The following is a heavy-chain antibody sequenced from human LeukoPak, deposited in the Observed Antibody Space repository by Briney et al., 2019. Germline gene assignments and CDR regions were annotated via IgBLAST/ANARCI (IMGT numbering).Heavy chain of an antibody. CDR1: GFTFDDYG. CDR2: INWNGGST. V-gene: IGHV3-20*01. CDR3: ARHSHSAYYGSGSNLPAFDI. D-gene: IGHD3-10*01. J-gene: IGHJ3*02. Sequence: GGSLRLSCAASGFTFDDYGMSWVRQAPGKGLEWVSGINWNGGSTGYADSVKGRFTNSRDNAKNSLYLQMNSLRAEDTALYHCARHSHSAYYGSGSNLPAFDIWGQGTMVTVSS.